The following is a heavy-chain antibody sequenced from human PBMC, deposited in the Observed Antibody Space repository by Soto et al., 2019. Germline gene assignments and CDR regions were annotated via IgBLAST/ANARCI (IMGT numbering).Heavy chain of an antibody. J-gene: IGHJ6*02. CDR3: ARGLGLYYDFWSGYFRIYGMDV. V-gene: IGHV1-46*01. CDR2: INPSGGST. CDR1: GYTFTSYY. Sequence: ASVKVSCKASGYTFTSYYMHWVRQAPGQGLEWMGIINPSGGSTSYAQKFQGRVTMTRDTSTSTVYMELSSLRSGDTAVYYCARGLGLYYDFWSGYFRIYGMDVWGQGTTVTVSS. D-gene: IGHD3-3*01.